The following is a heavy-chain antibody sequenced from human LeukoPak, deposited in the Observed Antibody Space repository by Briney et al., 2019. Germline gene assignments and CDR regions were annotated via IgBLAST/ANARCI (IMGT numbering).Heavy chain of an antibody. J-gene: IGHJ4*01. CDR1: GFTLSSYW. V-gene: IGHV3-7*01. Sequence: GGSLRLSCAASGFTLSSYWMSWVRQAPGKGLEWVANIKQDGSEKYYVDSVEGRFTISRDNAKNSLYLQMNSLRAEDTAMYYCARDTRGESDYWGHGTLVTVSS. D-gene: IGHD2-2*01. CDR3: ARDTRGESDY. CDR2: IKQDGSEK.